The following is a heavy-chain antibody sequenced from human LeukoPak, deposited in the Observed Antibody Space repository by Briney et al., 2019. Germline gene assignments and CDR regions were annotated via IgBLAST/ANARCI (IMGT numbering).Heavy chain of an antibody. CDR2: INPNSGGT. Sequence: ASVNVSCKASGYTFTGYYMHWVRQAPGQGLEWMGWINPNSGGTNYAQKFQGRVTMTRDTSISTAYMELSRLRSDDTAVYYCARGRRALIYCSSTSCYTGDWFDPWGQGTLVTVSS. CDR1: GYTFTGYY. V-gene: IGHV1-2*02. D-gene: IGHD2-2*02. CDR3: ARGRRALIYCSSTSCYTGDWFDP. J-gene: IGHJ5*02.